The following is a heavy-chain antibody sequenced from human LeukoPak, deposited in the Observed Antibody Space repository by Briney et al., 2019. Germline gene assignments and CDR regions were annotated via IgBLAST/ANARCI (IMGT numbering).Heavy chain of an antibody. J-gene: IGHJ4*02. CDR2: INPSGGST. CDR1: RYTFTSYY. D-gene: IGHD4-17*01. CDR3: ARDDIDYGDYGFDY. Sequence: ASVKASCKASRYTFTSYYMHWVRQAPGQGLECVGIINPSGGSTSYAQKFQGRVTMTRDTSTSTVYMELSRLRSEDTAVYYCARDDIDYGDYGFDYWGQGTLVTVSS. V-gene: IGHV1-46*01.